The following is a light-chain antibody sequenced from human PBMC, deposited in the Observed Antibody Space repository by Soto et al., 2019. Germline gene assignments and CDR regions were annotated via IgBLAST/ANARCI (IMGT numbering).Light chain of an antibody. CDR1: QSVSSNY. CDR2: RAS. V-gene: IGKV3-20*01. J-gene: IGKJ4*01. CDR3: QQYAASPLT. Sequence: EIVLTQSSCTLSLSAGERVTISCRASQSVSSNYLAWYQQTSGQAPMLLIYRASTRATGIPDRFSGSGSGTDFSLIISRLEPEDSAVYYCQQYAASPLTFGGGTKLEIK.